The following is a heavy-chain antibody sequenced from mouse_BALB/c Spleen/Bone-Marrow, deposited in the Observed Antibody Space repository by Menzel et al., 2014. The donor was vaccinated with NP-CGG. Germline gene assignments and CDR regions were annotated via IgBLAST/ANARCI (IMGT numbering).Heavy chain of an antibody. Sequence: EVKLVESGGGLVKPGGSLKLSCAASGFTFSSYAMSWVRQTPEKSLEWVATISSGGSYTYYPDSVKGRFTISRDNAKNTLYLQMSSLRSEDTAMYYCARSGVCGYYFGGQGTTLTVSS. CDR1: GFTFSSYA. CDR2: ISSGGSYT. V-gene: IGHV5-9-3*01. J-gene: IGHJ2*01. CDR3: ARSGVCGYYF. D-gene: IGHD2-3*01.